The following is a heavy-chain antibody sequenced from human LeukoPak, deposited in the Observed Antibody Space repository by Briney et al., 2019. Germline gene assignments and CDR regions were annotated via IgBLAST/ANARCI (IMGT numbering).Heavy chain of an antibody. CDR1: GGPFTTYY. V-gene: IGHV4-34*01. CDR2: INHSGST. D-gene: IGHD3-10*01. CDR3: AGPGAGDLDY. J-gene: IGHJ4*02. Sequence: SETLSLTCVVYGGPFTTYYWSWLRQPPGKGLEWVGEINHSGSTNYNPSLRSRVTMSVDTSKNQFSLKLSSVTAADTAVYYCAGPGAGDLDYWGQGTLVTVSS.